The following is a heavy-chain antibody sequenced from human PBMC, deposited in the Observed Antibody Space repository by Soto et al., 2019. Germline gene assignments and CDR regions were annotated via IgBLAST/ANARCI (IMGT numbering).Heavy chain of an antibody. J-gene: IGHJ4*02. CDR1: GYTFTSYG. Sequence: ASVKVSCKASGYTFTSYGISWVRQAPGQGLEWMGWISAYNGNTNYAQKLQGRVTMTTDTSTSTAYMELRSLRSDDTAVYYCAILAGPYYYDSSGYQDYWGQGTLVTVSS. CDR2: ISAYNGNT. D-gene: IGHD3-22*01. CDR3: AILAGPYYYDSSGYQDY. V-gene: IGHV1-18*01.